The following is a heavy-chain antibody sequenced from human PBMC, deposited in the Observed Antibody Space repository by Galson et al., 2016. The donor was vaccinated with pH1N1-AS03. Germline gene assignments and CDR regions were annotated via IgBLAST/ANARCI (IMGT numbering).Heavy chain of an antibody. Sequence: GAEVKKPGESLKISCKASGYDFINYWIGWVRQMPGKGLEWMGVIDPRDSDARYSSSFQGQVTISADKSITTAHLQWGSLKASDTGMYFCARHRQSETYSEPFDIWGQGTMVTVSS. CDR3: ARHRQSETYSEPFDI. CDR2: IDPRDSDA. V-gene: IGHV5-51*01. J-gene: IGHJ3*02. CDR1: GYDFINYW. D-gene: IGHD2-21*01.